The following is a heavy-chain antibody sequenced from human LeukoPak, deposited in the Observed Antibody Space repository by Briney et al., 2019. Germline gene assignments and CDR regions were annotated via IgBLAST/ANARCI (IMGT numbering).Heavy chain of an antibody. CDR2: IIPIFGTA. CDR3: ASPEYSSSSLFDY. Sequence: EASVKVSCKASGGTFSSYAISWVRPAPGQGLEWMGGIIPIFGTANYAQKFQGRVTITTDESTSTAYMELSSLRSEDTAVYYCASPEYSSSSLFDYWGQGTLVTVSS. D-gene: IGHD6-6*01. J-gene: IGHJ4*02. V-gene: IGHV1-69*05. CDR1: GGTFSSYA.